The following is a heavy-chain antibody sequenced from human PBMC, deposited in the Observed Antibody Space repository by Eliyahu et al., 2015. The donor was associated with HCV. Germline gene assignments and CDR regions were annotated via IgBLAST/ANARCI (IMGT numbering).Heavy chain of an antibody. CDR1: GYXFTSYX. V-gene: IGHV1-46*01. CDR2: ISPNGGST. J-gene: IGHJ4*02. CDR3: ARPGQQRENYFDY. D-gene: IGHD6-13*01. Sequence: QVQLVQSGAEVTKPGASVKVSCKASGYXFTSYXMHWVRPAPGQGLEWMGXISPNGGSTSYXQKXQGRXTMTRDTSTSTVXMELSSLRXEDTAVYYCARPGQQRENYFDYWGQGTLVTVSS.